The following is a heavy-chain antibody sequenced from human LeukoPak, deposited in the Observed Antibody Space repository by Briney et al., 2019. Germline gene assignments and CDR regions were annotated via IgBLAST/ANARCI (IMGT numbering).Heavy chain of an antibody. Sequence: GGSLRLSCAASGFTFSSYSMNWVRQAPGKGLEWVSSISSSSSYIYYADSVKGRFTISRDNAKNSLYLQMNSLRAEDTAVYYCARAPILGSSSWYGWRKRPYYFDYWGQGTLVTVSS. CDR2: ISSSSSYI. CDR3: ARAPILGSSSWYGWRKRPYYFDY. CDR1: GFTFSSYS. J-gene: IGHJ4*02. D-gene: IGHD6-13*01. V-gene: IGHV3-21*01.